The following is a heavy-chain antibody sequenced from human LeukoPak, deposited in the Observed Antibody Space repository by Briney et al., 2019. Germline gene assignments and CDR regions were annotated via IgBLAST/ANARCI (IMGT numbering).Heavy chain of an antibody. Sequence: SETLSLTCAIYGGSFSGYYWSWIRQPPGKGLEWIGEINHSGSTNYNPSLKSRVTISVDTSKNQFSLKLSSVTAADTAVYYCARGYCSSTSCPGGSDWFDPWGQGTLVTVSS. D-gene: IGHD2-2*01. V-gene: IGHV4-34*01. CDR2: INHSGST. CDR1: GGSFSGYY. J-gene: IGHJ5*02. CDR3: ARGYCSSTSCPGGSDWFDP.